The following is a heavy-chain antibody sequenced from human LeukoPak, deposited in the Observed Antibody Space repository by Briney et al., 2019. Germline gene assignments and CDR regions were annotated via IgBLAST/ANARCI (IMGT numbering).Heavy chain of an antibody. CDR2: IYYTGST. CDR3: ARDRGNGMDV. J-gene: IGHJ6*02. D-gene: IGHD3-10*01. CDR1: GGFITSYY. Sequence: SETLSLTCTVSGGFITSYYWSWIRQPPRKGLEWIGYIYYTGSTNYNPSLKSRVTISVDTSKTQFSLKLRSVTAADTAVYYCARDRGNGMDVWGQGTTVTVSS. V-gene: IGHV4-59*01.